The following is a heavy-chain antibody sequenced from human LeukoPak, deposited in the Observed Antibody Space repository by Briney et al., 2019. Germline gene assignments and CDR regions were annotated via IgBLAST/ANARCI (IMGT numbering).Heavy chain of an antibody. D-gene: IGHD6-19*01. CDR3: ARDKGYSSGWYEAY. CDR1: GFTFSSYS. J-gene: IGHJ4*02. V-gene: IGHV3-21*01. CDR2: ISSSSSYI. Sequence: GGSLRLSCAASGFTFSSYSMNWVRQAPGKGLEWVSSISSSSSYIYYADSVKGRFTISRDNAKNSLYLQMNSLRVEDTAVYYCARDKGYSSGWYEAYWGQGTLVTVSS.